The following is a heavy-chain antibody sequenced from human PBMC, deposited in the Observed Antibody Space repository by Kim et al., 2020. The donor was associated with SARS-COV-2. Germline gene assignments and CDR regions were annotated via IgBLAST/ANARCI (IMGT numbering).Heavy chain of an antibody. J-gene: IGHJ3*02. CDR2: ISYDGSNK. Sequence: GGSLRLSCAASGFTFSSYAMHWVRQAPGKGLEWVAVISYDGSNKYYADSVKGRFTISRDNSKNTLYLQMNSLRAEDTAVYYCARGYSGSYYGAFDIWGQG. V-gene: IGHV3-30*04. D-gene: IGHD1-26*01. CDR3: ARGYSGSYYGAFDI. CDR1: GFTFSSYA.